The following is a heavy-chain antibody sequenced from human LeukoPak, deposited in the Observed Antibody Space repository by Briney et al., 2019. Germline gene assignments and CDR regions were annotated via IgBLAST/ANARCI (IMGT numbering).Heavy chain of an antibody. V-gene: IGHV3-7*01. D-gene: IGHD3-3*01. CDR2: IKQDGSEK. J-gene: IGHJ6*03. Sequence: GGSLRLSCAASGFTFSNYWMNWVRQAPGKGLEWVANIKQDGSEKYYVDSVKGRFTISRDNAKNSLYLQMYSLRAEDTAVYYCAREQESIFGVVVYYMDVWGKGTTVTVSS. CDR3: AREQESIFGVVVYYMDV. CDR1: GFTFSNYW.